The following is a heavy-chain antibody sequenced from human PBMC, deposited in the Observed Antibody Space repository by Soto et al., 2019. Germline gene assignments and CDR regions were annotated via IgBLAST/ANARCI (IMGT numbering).Heavy chain of an antibody. V-gene: IGHV4-59*08. CDR2: IYYSGTT. Sequence: PSETLSLTCTVSGGSMNNYYLSWIRQPPGKGLEWIGHIYYSGTTKYNPSLKSRVTISVDTSKNLFSLRLNSVTAADTAVYYCARDLAAADYWGQGTLVTVSS. D-gene: IGHD6-13*01. CDR3: ARDLAAADY. CDR1: GGSMNNYY. J-gene: IGHJ4*02.